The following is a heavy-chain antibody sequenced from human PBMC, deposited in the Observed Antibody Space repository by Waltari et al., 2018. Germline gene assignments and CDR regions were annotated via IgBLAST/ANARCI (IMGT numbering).Heavy chain of an antibody. CDR1: GGSISTSTHY. J-gene: IGHJ4*02. D-gene: IGHD3-10*01. V-gene: IGHV4-39*02. CDR3: ARSFGGSGSYKFDY. Sequence: QLQLKESGPRLVKSSETLSLTCTISGGSISTSTHYWAWIRQTPGKGPEWIGRVSYNGNAYHNPSLESRVTMSVDRSKNHFSLDLESVTTPDTSIYFCARSFGGSGSYKFDYWGQGILVTVSS. CDR2: VSYNGNA.